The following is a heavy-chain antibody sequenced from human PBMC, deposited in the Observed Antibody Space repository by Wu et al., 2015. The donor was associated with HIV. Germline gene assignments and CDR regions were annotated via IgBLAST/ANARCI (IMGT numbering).Heavy chain of an antibody. V-gene: IGHV1-69*09. CDR1: GYTFTDYF. CDR3: VSHSGNYPKGFDL. J-gene: IGHJ3*01. D-gene: IGHD1-26*01. Sequence: QVQLVQSGAEVKKPGASVKVSCKSSGYTFTDYFIYWVRQAPGQGLEWVGTIVPILGIPDYAEKFQGRVTIYTDESATTGYMELNTLRFEDTAIYYCVSHSGNYPKGFDLWGQGTMVIVSS. CDR2: IVPILGIP.